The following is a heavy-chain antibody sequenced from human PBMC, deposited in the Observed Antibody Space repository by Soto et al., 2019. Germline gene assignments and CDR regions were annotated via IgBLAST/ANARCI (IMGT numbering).Heavy chain of an antibody. Sequence: PSETLSLTCTVSGGSISSSSYYWGWIRQPPGKGLEWIGYIYYSGSTNYNPSLKSRVTISVDTSKNQFSLKLSSVTAADTAVYYCARGIFLVVPAVYNWFDPWGQGTLVTVSS. CDR1: GGSISSSSYY. CDR3: ARGIFLVVPAVYNWFDP. V-gene: IGHV4-61*05. CDR2: IYYSGST. J-gene: IGHJ5*02. D-gene: IGHD2-2*01.